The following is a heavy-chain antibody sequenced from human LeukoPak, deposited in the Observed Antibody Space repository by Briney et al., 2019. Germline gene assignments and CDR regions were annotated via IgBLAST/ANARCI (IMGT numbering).Heavy chain of an antibody. V-gene: IGHV4-34*01. CDR3: ARARAAAGVLTYFYYYYMDV. J-gene: IGHJ6*03. D-gene: IGHD6-13*01. Sequence: SETLSLTCAVYGGSFSGYYWSWIRQPPGKGLEWIGEINHSGSTNYNPSLKSRVTISVDTSKNQFSLKLSSVTAADTAVYYCARARAAAGVLTYFYYYYMDVWGKGTTVTVSS. CDR2: INHSGST. CDR1: GGSFSGYY.